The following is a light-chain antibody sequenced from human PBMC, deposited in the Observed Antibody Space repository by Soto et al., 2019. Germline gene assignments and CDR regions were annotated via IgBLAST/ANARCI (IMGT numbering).Light chain of an antibody. CDR3: QQNDDLPLT. Sequence: DIQMTQSPSSLSASVGDRVTITCQASQDITNYLNWYQQKPGEAPKLLIYDASKLQTGVPSRFSGGGFATDFTFTISSLQPEDIATYYCQQNDDLPLTFCGGTSVEIK. J-gene: IGKJ4*01. CDR1: QDITNY. V-gene: IGKV1-33*01. CDR2: DAS.